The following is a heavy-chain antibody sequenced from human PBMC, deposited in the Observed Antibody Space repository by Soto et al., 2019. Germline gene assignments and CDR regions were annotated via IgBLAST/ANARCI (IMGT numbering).Heavy chain of an antibody. CDR1: GFTFSSYA. D-gene: IGHD6-13*01. V-gene: IGHV3-30-3*01. CDR3: AREHSSSWYGAFDI. J-gene: IGHJ3*02. CDR2: ISYDGSNK. Sequence: QVQLVESGGGVVQPGRSLRLSCAASGFTFSSYAMHWVRQAPGKGLEWVAVISYDGSNKYYADSVKGRFTISRDNSKNTLYLQMNSLRAEDTAVYYCAREHSSSWYGAFDIWGQGTMVPVSS.